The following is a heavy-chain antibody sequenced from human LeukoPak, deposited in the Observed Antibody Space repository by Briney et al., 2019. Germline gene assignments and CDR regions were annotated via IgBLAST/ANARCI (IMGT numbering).Heavy chain of an antibody. Sequence: GGSLRLSCAASGFTFSNSAMCWVRQAPGKGLEWVSGISATGGSTYYADSVKGRFTISRDNSKNTLYVQMNSLRAEDTAVYYCAKGWTSGFDYWGQGTLVTVSS. CDR2: ISATGGST. CDR1: GFTFSNSA. D-gene: IGHD2-15*01. CDR3: AKGWTSGFDY. V-gene: IGHV3-23*01. J-gene: IGHJ4*02.